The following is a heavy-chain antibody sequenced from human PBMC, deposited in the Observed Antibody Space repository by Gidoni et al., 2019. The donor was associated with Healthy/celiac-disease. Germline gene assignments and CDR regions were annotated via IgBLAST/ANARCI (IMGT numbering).Heavy chain of an antibody. CDR2: ISYDGSNK. CDR1: GFTFSSYG. D-gene: IGHD5-18*01. V-gene: IGHV3-30*18. Sequence: QVQLVESGGGVVEPGRSLRLSCAASGFTFSSYGIHWVRQAPGKGLEWLAVISYDGSNKYYADSVKGRFTISRDNSKNTLYLQMNSLRAEDTAVYYCAKTLDSYGSHGGNWFDPWGQGTLVTVSS. J-gene: IGHJ5*02. CDR3: AKTLDSYGSHGGNWFDP.